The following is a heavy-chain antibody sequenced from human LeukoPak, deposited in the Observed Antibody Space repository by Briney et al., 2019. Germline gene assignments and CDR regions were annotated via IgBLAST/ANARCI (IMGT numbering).Heavy chain of an antibody. CDR1: GGSISSSSSY. J-gene: IGHJ4*02. D-gene: IGHD5-24*01. CDR3: ARHRSGWLPSSFDY. V-gene: IGHV4-39*01. Sequence: SETLSLTCSVSGGSISSSSSYWGWIRQPPGKGLEWIGSIYYSGSSFDNPALKSRVTISVDTSKNQFSLKLSSVTAAATAVYYCARHRSGWLPSSFDYWGQGTLVTVSS. CDR2: IYYSGSS.